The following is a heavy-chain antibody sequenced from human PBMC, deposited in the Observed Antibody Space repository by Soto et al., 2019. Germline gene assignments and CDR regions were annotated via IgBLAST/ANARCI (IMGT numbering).Heavy chain of an antibody. Sequence: EVQLVQSGAEVKKPGESLKISCKGSGYSFTSYWIAWVRQMPGKGLEWMGIIYPGDSDTRYSPSFQGQVTISADKSTSTAYLQWSSLKASDPAMYYCARPTYNSGWPEPAFDSWGQGTLVTVSS. J-gene: IGHJ4*02. CDR2: IYPGDSDT. CDR3: ARPTYNSGWPEPAFDS. V-gene: IGHV5-51*03. CDR1: GYSFTSYW. D-gene: IGHD6-19*01.